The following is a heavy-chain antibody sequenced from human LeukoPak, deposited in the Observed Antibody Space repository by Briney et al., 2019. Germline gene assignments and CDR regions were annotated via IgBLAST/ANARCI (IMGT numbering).Heavy chain of an antibody. CDR1: GGTFSSYA. Sequence: SVKVSCKASGGTFSSYAISWVRQAPGQGLEWMGGIIPIFGTANYAQKFQGRVTITTDVSTSTAYMELSSLRSEDTAVYYCARSRLSWFDPWGQGTLVTVSS. CDR3: ARSRLSWFDP. CDR2: IIPIFGTA. V-gene: IGHV1-69*05. J-gene: IGHJ5*02.